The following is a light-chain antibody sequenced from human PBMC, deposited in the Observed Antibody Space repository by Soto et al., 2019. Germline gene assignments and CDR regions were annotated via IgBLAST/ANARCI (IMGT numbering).Light chain of an antibody. Sequence: QSALTQPASVSGSPGQSITISCTGTSSDVGNYNLVSWYQQHPGKAPKLIIYEDTKRHSGVSNRFSGSQSGNTASLTISGLQAEDEADYYCCSYADSSTYVFGTGTKLTVL. V-gene: IGLV2-23*01. CDR3: CSYADSSTYV. CDR2: EDT. CDR1: SSDVGNYNL. J-gene: IGLJ1*01.